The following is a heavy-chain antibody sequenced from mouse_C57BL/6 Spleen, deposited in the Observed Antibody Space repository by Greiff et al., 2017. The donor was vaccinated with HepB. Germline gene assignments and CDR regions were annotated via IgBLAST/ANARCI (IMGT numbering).Heavy chain of an antibody. CDR1: GYTFTDYE. Sequence: VKLQESGAELVRPGASVTLSCKASGYTFTDYEMHWVKQTPVHGLEWIGAIDPETGGTAYNQKFKGKAILTADKSSSTAYMELRSLTSEDSAVYYCTRSGYDYDGFAYWGQGTLVTVSA. CDR2: IDPETGGT. CDR3: TRSGYDYDGFAY. V-gene: IGHV1-15*01. J-gene: IGHJ3*01. D-gene: IGHD2-4*01.